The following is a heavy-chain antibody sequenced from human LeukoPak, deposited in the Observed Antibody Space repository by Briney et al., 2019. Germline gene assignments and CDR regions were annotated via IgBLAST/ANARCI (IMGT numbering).Heavy chain of an antibody. J-gene: IGHJ4*02. V-gene: IGHV4-59*01. CDR1: GGSISSYY. CDR2: MSNSGRT. D-gene: IGHD5-12*01. CDR3: SRGSRGYGYGSDRFDY. Sequence: PSGTLSLSCAVSGGSISSYYRSCVRHPPGEGLELIWYMSNSGRTNYNPPLKSRATISVDTSKNQFSLKLSSVTAADTAVYFCSRGSRGYGYGSDRFDYWGQGIQVPVSS.